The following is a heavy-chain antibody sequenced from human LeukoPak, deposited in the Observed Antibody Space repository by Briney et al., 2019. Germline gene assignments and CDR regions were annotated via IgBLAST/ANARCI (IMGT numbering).Heavy chain of an antibody. J-gene: IGHJ4*02. CDR3: ARGLSGYASSLGY. V-gene: IGHV3-74*01. D-gene: IGHD6-6*01. CDR2: INSDGSST. Sequence: GGSLRLSCATSGFTFSTYSMNWVRQAPGKGLVWVSRINSDGSSTSYADSVRGRFSISRDNAKSTLYLQMNSLRAEDTAVYYCARGLSGYASSLGYWGQGTLVTVSA. CDR1: GFTFSTYS.